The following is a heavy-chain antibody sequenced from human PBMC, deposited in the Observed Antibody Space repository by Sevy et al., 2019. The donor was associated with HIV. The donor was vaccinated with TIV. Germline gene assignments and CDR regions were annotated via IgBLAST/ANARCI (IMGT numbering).Heavy chain of an antibody. CDR2: ISSSGGST. D-gene: IGHD3-10*01. CDR1: RLTFSSYA. CDR3: AKDGSTFLDY. Sequence: GGSLRLSCAASRLTFSSYAMSWVRQAPGKGLEWVSAISSSGGSTYYADSVKGRFTISRDNSKNTLFLQMNSLRAEDTAVYYCAKDGSTFLDYWGQGTLVTVSS. V-gene: IGHV3-23*01. J-gene: IGHJ4*02.